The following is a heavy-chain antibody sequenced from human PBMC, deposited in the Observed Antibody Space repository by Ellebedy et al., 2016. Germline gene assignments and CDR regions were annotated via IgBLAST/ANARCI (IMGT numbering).Heavy chain of an antibody. D-gene: IGHD3-10*01. CDR1: GGSISSGGYY. CDR2: IYYSGST. V-gene: IGHV4-31*03. Sequence: SETLSLTXTVSGGSISSGGYYWSWIRQHPGKGLEWIGYIYYSGSTYYNPSLKSRVTISVDTSKNQFSLKLSSVTAADTAVYYCARGLWFGELFSYMDVWGKGTTVTVSS. J-gene: IGHJ6*03. CDR3: ARGLWFGELFSYMDV.